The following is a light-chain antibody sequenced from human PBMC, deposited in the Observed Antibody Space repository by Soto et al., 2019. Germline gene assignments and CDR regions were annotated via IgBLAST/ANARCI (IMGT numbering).Light chain of an antibody. CDR1: QSIRSW. J-gene: IGKJ1*01. CDR3: QQCFWHWT. Sequence: DIQMSQSPSILSASIGDRVTMTCRASQSIRSWLAWYQQKPGKAPKLLIYKASTLKSGVPSRFSGSGSGTEFTLSITSLQPDDFATYYCQQCFWHWTFGQGTKVDIK. V-gene: IGKV1-5*03. CDR2: KAS.